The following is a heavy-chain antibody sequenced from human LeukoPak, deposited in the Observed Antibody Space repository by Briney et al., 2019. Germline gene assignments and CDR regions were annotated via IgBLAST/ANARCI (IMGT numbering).Heavy chain of an antibody. CDR1: GFTFNNYN. D-gene: IGHD6-13*01. J-gene: IGHJ3*02. CDR3: ARDSYSSSWYGSPPYHALDI. V-gene: IGHV3-48*01. Sequence: PGGSLRLSCAASGFTFNNYNMNWVRQAPGKGLEWVSYISSSSSTIYYADSVKGRFTISRDNAKNSLYLQMNSLRAEDTAVYYCARDSYSSSWYGSPPYHALDIWGQGTKVTVSS. CDR2: ISSSSSTI.